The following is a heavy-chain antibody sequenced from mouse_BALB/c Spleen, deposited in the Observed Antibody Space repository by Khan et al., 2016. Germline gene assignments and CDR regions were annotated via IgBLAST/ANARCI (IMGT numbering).Heavy chain of an antibody. CDR3: ARKPLDGSYDAMDY. J-gene: IGHJ4*01. CDR2: INPNNGVS. Sequence: VQLKQSGPELVKPGASVKISCKTSGYTFTEYTMHWVKQSHGKSLEWIGGINPNNGVSTYNQKFKGTATLTVGKSTSTAYQELRRLTSEDSAVYYCARKPLDGSYDAMDYWGRGSSVTVAS. CDR1: GYTFTEYT. V-gene: IGHV1-18*01. D-gene: IGHD1-1*02.